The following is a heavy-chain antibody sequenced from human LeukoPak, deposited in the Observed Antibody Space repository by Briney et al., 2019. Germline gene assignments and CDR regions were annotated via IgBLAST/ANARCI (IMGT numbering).Heavy chain of an antibody. Sequence: SETLSLTCAVCGGSFSGYYWSWIRQPPGKGLEWIGEINHSGSTNYNPSLKSRVTISVDTSKNQFSLKLSSVTAADTAVYYCARGHPPGSAYCGGDCYPGALDYWGQGTLVTVSS. V-gene: IGHV4-34*01. CDR1: GGSFSGYY. D-gene: IGHD2-21*02. J-gene: IGHJ4*02. CDR3: ARGHPPGSAYCGGDCYPGALDY. CDR2: INHSGST.